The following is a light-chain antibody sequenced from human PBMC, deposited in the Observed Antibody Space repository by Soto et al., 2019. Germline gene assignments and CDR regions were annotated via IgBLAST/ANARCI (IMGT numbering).Light chain of an antibody. Sequence: ALTQPASVSGSPGQSITISCTGTSTDVGAYNYVSWYQQHPGKAPKLMIFEVSNRPSGVSNRFSGSKSGNTASLTISGLQAEDEAEYSYSSYTTSRIYVFGSGTKVTVL. J-gene: IGLJ1*01. CDR3: SSYTTSRIYV. CDR2: EVS. CDR1: STDVGAYNY. V-gene: IGLV2-14*01.